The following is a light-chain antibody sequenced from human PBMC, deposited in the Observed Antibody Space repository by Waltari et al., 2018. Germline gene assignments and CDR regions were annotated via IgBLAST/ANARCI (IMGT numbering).Light chain of an antibody. Sequence: EIVLTQSPGTLSVSPGERVTLSCRASQNVDSSYLARYRQKPGQAPRLLIYAASNRATGIPDRFSGSGSGTDFTLTISRLEPEDFAMYYCQQYGYSGRLTFGGGTKVEI. CDR1: QNVDSSY. CDR3: QQYGYSGRLT. V-gene: IGKV3-20*01. J-gene: IGKJ4*01. CDR2: AAS.